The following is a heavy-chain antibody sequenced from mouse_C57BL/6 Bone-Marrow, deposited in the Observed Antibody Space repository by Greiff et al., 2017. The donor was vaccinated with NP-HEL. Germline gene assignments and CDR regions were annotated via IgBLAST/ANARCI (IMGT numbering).Heavy chain of an antibody. CDR2: ISDGGSYT. Sequence: DVKLVESGGGLVKPGGSLKLSCAASGFTFSSYAMPWVRQTPEKRLEWVATISDGGSYTYYPDNVKGRFTLSRDNAKNTLYLQLSHLKSEDTAIYYCARDGGGDFGYWGKGPTLTVSS. V-gene: IGHV5-4*01. J-gene: IGHJ2*01. CDR3: ARDGGGDFGY. CDR1: GFTFSSYA.